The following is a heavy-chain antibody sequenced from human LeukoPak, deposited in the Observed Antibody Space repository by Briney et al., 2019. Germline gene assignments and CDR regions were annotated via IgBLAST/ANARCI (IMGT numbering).Heavy chain of an antibody. D-gene: IGHD3-3*01. CDR3: ARDQPPIFGVVPLDY. V-gene: IGHV3-48*01. CDR1: GFTFSSYS. CDR2: ISSSSSTI. J-gene: IGHJ4*02. Sequence: QPGGSLRLSCAASGFTFSSYSMNWVRQAPGKGLEWVSYISSSSSTIYYADSVKGRFTISRDNAKNSLYLQMNSLRAEDTAVYYCARDQPPIFGVVPLDYWGQGTLVTVSS.